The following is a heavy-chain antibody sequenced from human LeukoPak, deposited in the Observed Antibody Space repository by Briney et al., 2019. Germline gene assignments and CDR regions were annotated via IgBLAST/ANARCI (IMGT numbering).Heavy chain of an antibody. J-gene: IGHJ4*02. Sequence: GGSLRLSCAASGFTFSSYGMHWVRQAPGKGLEWVAFIRYDGSNKYYADSVKGRFTISRDNSKNTLYLQMNSLRAEDTAVYYCAKERSRGWYYFDYWGQGTLVTVSS. D-gene: IGHD6-19*01. CDR1: GFTFSSYG. CDR3: AKERSRGWYYFDY. CDR2: IRYDGSNK. V-gene: IGHV3-30*02.